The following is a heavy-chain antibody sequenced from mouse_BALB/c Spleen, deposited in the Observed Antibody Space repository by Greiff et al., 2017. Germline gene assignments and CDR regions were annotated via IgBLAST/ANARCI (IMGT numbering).Heavy chain of an antibody. V-gene: IGHV1-5*01. CDR3: TRSYYDYDPYYFDY. CDR1: GYSFTSYW. D-gene: IGHD2-4*01. CDR2: IYPGNSDT. J-gene: IGHJ2*01. Sequence: VQLQQSGTVLARPGASVKMSCKASGYSFTSYWMHWVKQRPGQGLEWIGAIYPGNSDTSYNQKFKGKAKLTAVTSASTAYMELSSLTNEDSAVYYCTRSYYDYDPYYFDYWGQGTTLTVSS.